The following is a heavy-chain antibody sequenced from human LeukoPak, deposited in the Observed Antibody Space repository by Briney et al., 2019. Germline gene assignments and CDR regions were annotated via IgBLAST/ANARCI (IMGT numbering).Heavy chain of an antibody. D-gene: IGHD2-21*02. V-gene: IGHV3-53*01. Sequence: GGSLRLSCAVSGFSVSTNYMSWVRQAPGKGPEWVSVLYGGGNTYYADSVKGRFTISRDNSKNMLYLQMDSLRAEDTAVYYCARRPTVTADGSGYFDLWGRGTLVTVSS. CDR2: LYGGGNT. CDR1: GFSVSTNY. J-gene: IGHJ2*01. CDR3: ARRPTVTADGSGYFDL.